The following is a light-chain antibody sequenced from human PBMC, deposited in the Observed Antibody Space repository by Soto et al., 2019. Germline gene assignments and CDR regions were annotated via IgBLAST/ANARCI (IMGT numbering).Light chain of an antibody. J-gene: IGKJ1*01. Sequence: DIQMTQSPSTLSASVGDRVTITCRARQSISIWLAWYQQKPGKAPKLLIYKASTLKSGVPSRFSGSGSGTEFTLTISSLQPDDFATYYCQQFNNFSWTFGQGTKVEIK. CDR2: KAS. CDR1: QSISIW. V-gene: IGKV1-5*03. CDR3: QQFNNFSWT.